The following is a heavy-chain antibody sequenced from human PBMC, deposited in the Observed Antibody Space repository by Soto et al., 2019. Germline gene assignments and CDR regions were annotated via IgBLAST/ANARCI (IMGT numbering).Heavy chain of an antibody. CDR2: IYYSGST. V-gene: IGHV4-59*01. CDR3: AGVDIVVVPAASPYYYYMDV. CDR1: GGSISSYY. Sequence: SSETLSLTCTVSGGSISSYYWSWIRQPPGKGLEWIGYIYYSGSTNYNPSLKSRVTISVDTSKNQFSLKLSSVTAADTAVYYCAGVDIVVVPAASPYYYYMDVWGKGTTVTVSS. D-gene: IGHD2-2*03. J-gene: IGHJ6*03.